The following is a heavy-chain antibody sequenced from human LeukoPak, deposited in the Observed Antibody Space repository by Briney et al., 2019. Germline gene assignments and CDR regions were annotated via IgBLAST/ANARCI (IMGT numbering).Heavy chain of an antibody. Sequence: ASVKVSCKASGYTFTNYYIHWVRQAPGQGLEWMGITDPIGGSTNYAQKFQGRVTMTRDTSTSTVYMELSSLRSEDSAVYYCAREECSSTSCYPDHDALDIWGQGTMVIVSS. V-gene: IGHV1-46*01. CDR1: GYTFTNYY. CDR2: TDPIGGST. J-gene: IGHJ3*02. CDR3: AREECSSTSCYPDHDALDI. D-gene: IGHD2-2*01.